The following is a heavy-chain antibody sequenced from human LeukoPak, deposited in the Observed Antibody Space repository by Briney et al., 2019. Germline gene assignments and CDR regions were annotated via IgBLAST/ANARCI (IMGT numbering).Heavy chain of an antibody. CDR2: ISSSGSTI. Sequence: GGSLRLSCAASGFTFSSYSMNWVRQAPGKGLEWVSYISSSGSTIYYADSVKGRFTVSRDNAKNSLYLQMNSLRAEDTAVYYCARDPSSGSRRGLKDYWGQGTLVTVSS. J-gene: IGHJ4*02. D-gene: IGHD5/OR15-5a*01. CDR3: ARDPSSGSRRGLKDY. V-gene: IGHV3-48*04. CDR1: GFTFSSYS.